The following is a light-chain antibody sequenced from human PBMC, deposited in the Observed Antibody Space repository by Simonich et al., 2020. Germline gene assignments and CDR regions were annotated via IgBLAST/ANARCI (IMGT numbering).Light chain of an antibody. CDR2: DDS. J-gene: IGLJ3*02. Sequence: SYVLTQPPSVSVAPGKTARITCGGNNIGSKSVHWYQQKPSQAPVLVVYDDSDRPSGSPERFSGSNSGKTATLTIRRVEAGDEADYYCQVWDSSSDHWVFGGGTKLTVL. CDR1: NIGSKS. CDR3: QVWDSSSDHWV. V-gene: IGLV3-21*03.